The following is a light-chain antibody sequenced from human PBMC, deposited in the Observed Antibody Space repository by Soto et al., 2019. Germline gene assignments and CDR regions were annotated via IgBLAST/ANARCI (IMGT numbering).Light chain of an antibody. CDR1: QSIDDR. Sequence: DIQMTQSPSPLSASAGDTVTITCRASQSIDDRLNWYQQKPGRAPNLLIYTTSSLQSGVPSRFSGSGAGTEFTLTISSLQPEDCATYYCQQSYSSPHTFGQGTTLEIK. V-gene: IGKV1-39*01. J-gene: IGKJ2*01. CDR2: TTS. CDR3: QQSYSSPHT.